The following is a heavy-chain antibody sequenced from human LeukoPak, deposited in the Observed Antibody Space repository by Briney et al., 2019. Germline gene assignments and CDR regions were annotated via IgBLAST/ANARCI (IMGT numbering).Heavy chain of an antibody. V-gene: IGHV3-23*01. D-gene: IGHD5-18*01. J-gene: IGHJ4*02. CDR1: GFTYSSYA. CDR3: AKAGGYSYGYGY. Sequence: GGSLRLSCAASGFTYSSYAMSLVRQAPGKGLEWVSAISGSGGSTYYADSVKGRFTISRDSSKNTLYLQMNSLRAEDTAVYYCAKAGGYSYGYGYWGQGTLVTVSS. CDR2: ISGSGGST.